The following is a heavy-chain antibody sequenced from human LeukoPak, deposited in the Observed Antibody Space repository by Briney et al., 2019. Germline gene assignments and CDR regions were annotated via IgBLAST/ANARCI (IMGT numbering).Heavy chain of an antibody. D-gene: IGHD6-19*01. V-gene: IGHV5-51*01. CDR1: GYSFTSYW. J-gene: IGHJ5*02. CDR3: ARGIAVAGTVGEFDP. Sequence: GESLKISCKGSGYSFTSYWIGWVRQMPGKGLEWMGIIYPGDSDTRYSPSFQGQVTISADKSISTAYLQWSSLKASDTATYYCARGIAVAGTVGEFDPWGQGTLVTVSS. CDR2: IYPGDSDT.